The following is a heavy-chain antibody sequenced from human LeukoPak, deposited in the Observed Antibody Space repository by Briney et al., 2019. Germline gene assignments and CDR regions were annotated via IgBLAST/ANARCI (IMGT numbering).Heavy chain of an antibody. CDR3: ANSRSSSTSGWDY. V-gene: IGHV3-30*18. D-gene: IGHD2-2*01. CDR1: GFTCRSYG. J-gene: IGHJ4*02. Sequence: PGGSLRLSCAASGFTCRSYGMHWVRQAPGKGLEWVAVISYDGSNKYYADSVKGRFTISRDNSKNTLYLQMNSLRAEDTAVYYCANSRSSSTSGWDYWGQGALVTVSS. CDR2: ISYDGSNK.